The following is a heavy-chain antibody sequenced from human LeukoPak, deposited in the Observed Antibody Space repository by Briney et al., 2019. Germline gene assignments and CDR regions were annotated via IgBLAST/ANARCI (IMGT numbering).Heavy chain of an antibody. V-gene: IGHV2-5*02. CDR2: IYWDDDK. CDR1: GFSLSTRGAG. D-gene: IGHD3-3*02. CDR3: AHSLAIGLYYFDY. Sequence: GPTLIHPTPTLTLTFTFSGFSLSTRGAGVGWVRQPPGKALERIALIYWDDDKRDSSSLKSRLTITKDTSKSQVVLTMTNMYPVDTATYYCAHSLAIGLYYFDYWGQGTLVTVSS. J-gene: IGHJ4*02.